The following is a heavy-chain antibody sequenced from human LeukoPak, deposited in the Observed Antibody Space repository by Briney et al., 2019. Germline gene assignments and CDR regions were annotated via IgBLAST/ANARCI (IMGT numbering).Heavy chain of an antibody. J-gene: IGHJ6*03. CDR3: ARDYGYYYMDV. V-gene: IGHV3-43D*03. Sequence: PGGSLRLSCAASGFTFENHAMHWVRQAPGKGLEWVSLISWDGGSTYYADSVKGRFTISRDNSKNSLYLQMNSLRAEDTALYYCARDYGYYYMDVWGKGTTVTVSS. CDR2: ISWDGGST. D-gene: IGHD4/OR15-4a*01. CDR1: GFTFENHA.